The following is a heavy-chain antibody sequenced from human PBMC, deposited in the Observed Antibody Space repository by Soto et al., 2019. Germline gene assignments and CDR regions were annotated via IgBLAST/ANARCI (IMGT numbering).Heavy chain of an antibody. D-gene: IGHD3-16*02. V-gene: IGHV1-18*04. Sequence: ASVKVSCKASGYTFTGYYMHWVRQAPGQGLEWMGWINTYNGNTNYAQNLQGRVTLTTDTSTSTAYMELTSLRSNDTAIYYCAMVDVNVTPSPQDVWGQGTTVTVSS. CDR3: AMVDVNVTPSPQDV. J-gene: IGHJ6*02. CDR2: INTYNGNT. CDR1: GYTFTGYY.